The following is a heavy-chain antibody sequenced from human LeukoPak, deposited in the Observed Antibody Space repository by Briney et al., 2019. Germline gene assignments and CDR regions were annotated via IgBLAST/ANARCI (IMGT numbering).Heavy chain of an antibody. J-gene: IGHJ6*02. D-gene: IGHD2-2*01. V-gene: IGHV3-48*04. CDR3: ARGIVVVPAAPLEYYYGMDV. CDR1: GFTFSSYA. Sequence: PGGSLRVSCAASGFTFSSYAMNWVRQAPGNGLEWVSYISSSGSTIYYADSVKGRFTISRDNAKNSLYLQMNSLRAEDTAVYYCARGIVVVPAAPLEYYYGMDVWGQGTTVTVSS. CDR2: ISSSGSTI.